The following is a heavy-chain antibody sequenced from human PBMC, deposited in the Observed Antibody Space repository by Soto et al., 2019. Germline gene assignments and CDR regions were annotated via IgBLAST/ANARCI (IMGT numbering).Heavy chain of an antibody. V-gene: IGHV1-46*03. Sequence: QVQLVQSGAEVKKPGASVKVSCKASGYTFTDNYIYWVRQAPGQGLEWMGIIKPSGGSTTSAQEFQGRVTMTTDTSTSTVYMELSSLRSEDTAVYYCAREASLWGQGTLVTVSS. CDR1: GYTFTDNY. CDR2: IKPSGGST. J-gene: IGHJ4*02. CDR3: AREASL.